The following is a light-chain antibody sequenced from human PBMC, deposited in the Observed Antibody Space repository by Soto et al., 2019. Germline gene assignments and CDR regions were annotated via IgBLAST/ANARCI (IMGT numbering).Light chain of an antibody. CDR1: QGIYNY. CDR3: QKYSSAPPKFT. J-gene: IGKJ4*01. CDR2: GAS. V-gene: IGKV1-27*01. Sequence: DIQMTQSPSSLSASVGDRVTITCRASQGIYNYLAWYQQKPGKVHQLLIYGASTLQSGVPSRFSGSGSGTDFTLTIDSLQPEDVATYYCQKYSSAPPKFTFGGGTKVELK.